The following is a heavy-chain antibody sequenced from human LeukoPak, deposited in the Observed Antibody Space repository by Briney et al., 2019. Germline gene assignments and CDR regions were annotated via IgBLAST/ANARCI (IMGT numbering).Heavy chain of an antibody. CDR3: AREMATTEPFDY. D-gene: IGHD5-12*01. Sequence: QPGGPLRLSCAASGFTFSDCAMHWVRQAPGKGLEWVAVISYDGSNKYYADSVKGRFTISRDSSKNTLYLQMNSLRAEDTAVYYCAREMATTEPFDYWGQGALVTVPS. V-gene: IGHV3-30-3*01. CDR2: ISYDGSNK. CDR1: GFTFSDCA. J-gene: IGHJ4*02.